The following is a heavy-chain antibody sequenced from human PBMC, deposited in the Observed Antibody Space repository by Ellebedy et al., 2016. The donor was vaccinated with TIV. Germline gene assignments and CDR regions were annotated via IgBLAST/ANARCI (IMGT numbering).Heavy chain of an antibody. D-gene: IGHD6-19*01. CDR1: GFTFSSYA. CDR3: ASRAIAMSGTDPPRDYYYGMDV. Sequence: GESLKISCAASGFTFSSYAMSWVRQAPGKGLEWVSSISSTATYIYYADSVKGRVTISRNNPKTALYLQMDSLRTEDTAVYYCASRAIAMSGTDPPRDYYYGMDVWGQGATVTVSS. CDR2: ISSTATYI. J-gene: IGHJ6*02. V-gene: IGHV3-21*01.